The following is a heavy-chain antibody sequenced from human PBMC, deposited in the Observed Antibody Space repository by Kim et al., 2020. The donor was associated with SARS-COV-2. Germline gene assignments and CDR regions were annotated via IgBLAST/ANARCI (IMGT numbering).Heavy chain of an antibody. CDR3: ARVGVVWQLVSLGAFDI. D-gene: IGHD6-6*01. CDR1: GFTFSSYE. Sequence: GGSLRLSCAASGFTFSSYEMNWVRQAPGKGLEWVSYISSSGSTIYYADSVKGRFTISRDNAKNSLYLQMNSLRAEDTAVYYCARVGVVWQLVSLGAFDIWGKGKMVSVSS. J-gene: IGHJ3*02. V-gene: IGHV3-48*03. CDR2: ISSSGSTI.